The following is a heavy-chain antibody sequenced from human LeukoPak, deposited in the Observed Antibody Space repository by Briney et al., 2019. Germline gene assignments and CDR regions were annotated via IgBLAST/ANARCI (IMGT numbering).Heavy chain of an antibody. Sequence: ASVKVSCKASGYTFTGYYMHWARQAPGQGLEWIGWINPSSGGTNYAPKFQGRVTMTRDTSISTAYMDLSRLRSDDTAVYYCARGVVAATFYYYMDVWGKGTTVTVSS. J-gene: IGHJ6*03. V-gene: IGHV1-2*02. CDR2: INPSSGGT. CDR1: GYTFTGYY. CDR3: ARGVVAATFYYYMDV. D-gene: IGHD2-15*01.